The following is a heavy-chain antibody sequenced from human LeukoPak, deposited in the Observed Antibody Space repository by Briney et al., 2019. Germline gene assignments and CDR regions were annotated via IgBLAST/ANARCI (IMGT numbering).Heavy chain of an antibody. CDR2: IYPGDSDT. V-gene: IGHV5-51*01. CDR1: GYSFTSYW. D-gene: IGHD2-2*02. J-gene: IGHJ6*03. CDR3: ARLCCSSTSCYKEIYYYYYYMDV. Sequence: GESLKISCKGSGYSFTSYWIGWVRQMPGKGLEWMGIIYPGDSDTRYSPSFQGQVTISADKSISTAYLQWSSLKPSDTAMYYCARLCCSSTSCYKEIYYYYYYMDVWGKGTTVTISS.